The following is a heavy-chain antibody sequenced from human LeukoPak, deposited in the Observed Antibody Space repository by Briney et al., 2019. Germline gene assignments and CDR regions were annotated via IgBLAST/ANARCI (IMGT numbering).Heavy chain of an antibody. D-gene: IGHD1-7*01. Sequence: ASVKVSCKVSGYTLTELSMHWVRQAPGKGLEWMGGFDPEDGETIYAQKFQGRVTMTEDTSTDTAYMELSSLRSEDTAVYYCARVGYNWNYEDYYYYGMDVWGQGTTVTVSS. CDR1: GYTLTELS. V-gene: IGHV1-24*01. J-gene: IGHJ6*02. CDR2: FDPEDGET. CDR3: ARVGYNWNYEDYYYYGMDV.